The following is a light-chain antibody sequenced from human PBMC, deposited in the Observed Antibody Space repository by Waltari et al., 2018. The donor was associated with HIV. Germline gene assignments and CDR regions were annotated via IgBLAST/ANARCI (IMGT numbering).Light chain of an antibody. CDR2: AAS. CDR1: QDIASL. CDR3: QQANSFPIT. J-gene: IGKJ5*01. V-gene: IGKV1D-12*01. Sequence: DIQMAQSPSSVSASLGDTITITCRASQDIASLLAWYQQRPRRAPKLLIYAASSLQSGVPSRFSASGSGTDFTLTITSLQPEDFATYYCQQANSFPITFGQGTRLDIK.